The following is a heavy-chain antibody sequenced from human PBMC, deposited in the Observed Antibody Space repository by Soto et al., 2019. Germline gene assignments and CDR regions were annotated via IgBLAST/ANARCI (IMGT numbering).Heavy chain of an antibody. CDR3: ARLTGSSRAENWFDP. D-gene: IGHD6-6*01. J-gene: IGHJ5*02. CDR1: GASISDYY. V-gene: IGHV4-59*01. CDR2: IYYSGST. Sequence: ETLSLTCTVSGASISDYYWSWIRQSPGKGLEWIGYIYYSGSTIYNPSLKSRVTISVDTSKNQLSLKLISVTAADTAVYYCARLTGSSRAENWFDPWGQGTLVTVSS.